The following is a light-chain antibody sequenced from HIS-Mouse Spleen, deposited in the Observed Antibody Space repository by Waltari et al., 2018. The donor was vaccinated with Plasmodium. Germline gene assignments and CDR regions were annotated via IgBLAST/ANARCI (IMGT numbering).Light chain of an antibody. J-gene: IGKJ5*01. CDR3: QQFNNYPSIT. CDR1: QGISSA. V-gene: IGKV1D-13*01. CDR2: DAS. Sequence: AIQLTPSPSSLSASVGDRVTLTCRASQGISSALAWYQQKPGKAPKLLIYDASSLESGVPSRFSGSGSGTDFTLTISSLQPEDFATYYCQQFNNYPSITFGQGTRLEIK.